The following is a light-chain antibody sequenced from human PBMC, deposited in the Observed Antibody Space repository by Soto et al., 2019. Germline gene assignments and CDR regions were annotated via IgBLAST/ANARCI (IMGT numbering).Light chain of an antibody. CDR2: GAF. J-gene: IGKJ5*01. CDR1: QSVISSY. V-gene: IGKV3D-7*01. CDR3: QQYSNWPPIT. Sequence: DIILTQSPATLSSSPGERATLSWRAIQSVISSYLAWYQQKPGQAPSLLIYGAFTRATGIPARFSGSGSGTEFTLTISSLQSEDFAVYYCQQYSNWPPITFGQGTRLEIK.